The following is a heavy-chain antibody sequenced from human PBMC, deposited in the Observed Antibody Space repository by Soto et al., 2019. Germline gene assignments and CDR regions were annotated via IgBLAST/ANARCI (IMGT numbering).Heavy chain of an antibody. V-gene: IGHV3-30*18. J-gene: IGHJ4*02. CDR2: LPYDGSNK. Sequence: QVQLVESGGGVVQPGRSLRLSCAASGFTFSNYAMHWVRQPPGKGLEWVAALPYDGSNKYYADSVKGGFTISRDNSKNTLYLQMNSLRAVDTAVYYCVKKVGGDGWVPGYWGQGTLVSVSS. CDR1: GFTFSNYA. D-gene: IGHD3-10*01. CDR3: VKKVGGDGWVPGY.